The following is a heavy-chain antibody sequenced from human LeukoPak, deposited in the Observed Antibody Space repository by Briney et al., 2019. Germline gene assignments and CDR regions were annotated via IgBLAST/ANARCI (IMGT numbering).Heavy chain of an antibody. J-gene: IGHJ2*01. CDR1: GFTFSSYA. Sequence: TGGSLRLSCAASGFTFSSYAMHWVRQAPGKGLEWVAVISYDGSNKYYADSVKGRFTISRDNSKNTLYLQMNSLRAEDTAVYYCARGLGYCSSTSCYELRYFDLWGRGTLVTVSS. D-gene: IGHD2-2*01. V-gene: IGHV3-30-3*01. CDR2: ISYDGSNK. CDR3: ARGLGYCSSTSCYELRYFDL.